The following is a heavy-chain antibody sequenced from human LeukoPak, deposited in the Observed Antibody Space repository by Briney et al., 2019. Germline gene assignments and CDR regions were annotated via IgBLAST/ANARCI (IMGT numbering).Heavy chain of an antibody. CDR1: GGSISSYY. V-gene: IGHV4-59*01. D-gene: IGHD6-13*01. CDR3: ARAIAEGAASDAFDI. CDR2: IYYSGST. Sequence: SSETLSLTCTVSGGSISSYYWSWIRQPPGKGLEWIGYIYYSGSTNYNPSLKSRVTISVDTSKNQFSLKLSSVTAADTAVYYCARAIAEGAASDAFDIWGQGTMVTVSS. J-gene: IGHJ3*02.